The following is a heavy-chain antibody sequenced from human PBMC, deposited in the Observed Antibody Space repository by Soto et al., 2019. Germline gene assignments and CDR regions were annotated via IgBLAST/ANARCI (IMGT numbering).Heavy chain of an antibody. V-gene: IGHV3-23*01. CDR1: GFTLSTSV. D-gene: IGHD3-10*01. J-gene: IGHJ5*02. Sequence: GGSLRLSCAASGFTLSTSVMTWVRRAPGKGLEWVASISGGGQNTYYADSVKGRIGISRDNSQNTVYLHINRATDEDTALYYCAKDLRGSLHFGRFDPWGQGTLVTVSS. CDR2: ISGGGQNT. CDR3: AKDLRGSLHFGRFDP.